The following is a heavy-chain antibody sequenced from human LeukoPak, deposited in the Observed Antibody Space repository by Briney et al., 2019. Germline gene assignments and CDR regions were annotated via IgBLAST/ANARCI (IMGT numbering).Heavy chain of an antibody. Sequence: GGSLRLSCAASGFTFSSYSMNWVRQAPGKGLEWVSYISSSSSTIYYADSVKGRLTISRDNAKNSLYLQMNSLRAEDTAVYYCARRVVPIYYYYMDVWGKGTTVTVSS. V-gene: IGHV3-48*01. CDR3: ARRVVPIYYYYMDV. J-gene: IGHJ6*03. CDR2: ISSSSSTI. CDR1: GFTFSSYS. D-gene: IGHD2-8*01.